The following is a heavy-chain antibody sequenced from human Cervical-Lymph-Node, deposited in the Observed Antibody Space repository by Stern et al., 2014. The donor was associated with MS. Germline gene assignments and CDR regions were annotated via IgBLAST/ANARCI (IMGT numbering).Heavy chain of an antibody. CDR3: ARRAYGDFSFDY. Sequence: VQLLESGGGLVEPGGALRISCAATGFTFSDHYMSWSRKTPGKGLEWVSYISSTCGTISYGVAVKGRFTVSWDNAKNSLYLQMSSLRAEDTAVYYCARRAYGDFSFDYWGQGTLLTVSS. J-gene: IGHJ4*02. V-gene: IGHV3-11*01. D-gene: IGHD4-17*01. CDR2: ISSTCGTI. CDR1: GFTFSDHY.